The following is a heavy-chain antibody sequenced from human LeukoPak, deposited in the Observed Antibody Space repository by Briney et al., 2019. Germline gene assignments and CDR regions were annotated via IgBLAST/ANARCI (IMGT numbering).Heavy chain of an antibody. D-gene: IGHD1-1*01. CDR2: ISYDDTNT. Sequence: PGRSLRLSCEASRSTFRTYGMHWVRQAPGKGLEWVAVISYDDTNTYYADSVQGRFTISRDNSKNTLYLQMDSLRAEDTAVYYCAKDGTTGAGASYYGMDVWGQGTTVTVSS. CDR1: RSTFRTYG. J-gene: IGHJ6*02. V-gene: IGHV3-30*18. CDR3: AKDGTTGAGASYYGMDV.